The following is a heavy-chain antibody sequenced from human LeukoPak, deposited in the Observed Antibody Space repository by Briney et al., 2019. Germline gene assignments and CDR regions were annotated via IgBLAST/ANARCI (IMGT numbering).Heavy chain of an antibody. J-gene: IGHJ6*03. CDR2: ISGSGGST. CDR3: ATAYYGGGYYYYYMDV. D-gene: IGHD1-26*01. V-gene: IGHV3-23*01. Sequence: QPGGALRLSCAASGFTFSSYAMSWVRQAPGKGLEWVSAISGSGGSTYYADSVKGRFTISRDNSKNTLYLQMNSLRAEDTAVYYCATAYYGGGYYYYYMDVWGKGTTVTVSS. CDR1: GFTFSSYA.